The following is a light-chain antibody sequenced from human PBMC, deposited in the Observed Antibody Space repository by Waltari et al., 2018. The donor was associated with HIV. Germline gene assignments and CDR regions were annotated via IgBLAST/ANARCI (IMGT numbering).Light chain of an antibody. CDR2: EGV. V-gene: IGKV3-20*01. J-gene: IGKJ1*01. CDR3: QQYSDSPPGT. Sequence: ELVLPQSPGTLYLSPGHSVNASCRASQSLSIRYIACYQQRPGQPPRLLIYEGVTRATGIPDRFSGSGSVRDFSLSISRLEPEDFAVYFCQQYSDSPPGTFGQGTKVEMK. CDR1: QSLSIRY.